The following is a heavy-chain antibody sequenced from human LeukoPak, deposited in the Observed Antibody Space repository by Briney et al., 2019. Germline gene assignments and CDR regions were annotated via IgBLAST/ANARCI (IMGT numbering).Heavy chain of an antibody. V-gene: IGHV3-7*01. CDR1: GFTFNTYW. J-gene: IGHJ4*02. CDR2: INQDGGEK. Sequence: SGGSLRLSCAASGFTFNTYWMTWVRQAPGKGLEWVANINQDGGEKYYADSVKGRFTISRDNAKNSLYLQMNSLRAEDTAVYYCTRAGLLWFGESKSDYWGQGTLVTVSS. D-gene: IGHD3-10*01. CDR3: TRAGLLWFGESKSDY.